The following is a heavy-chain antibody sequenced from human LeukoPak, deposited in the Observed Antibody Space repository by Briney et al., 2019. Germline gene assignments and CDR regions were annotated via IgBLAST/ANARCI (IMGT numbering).Heavy chain of an antibody. J-gene: IGHJ4*02. CDR3: ARDVRYYYGSGSYTPGDY. D-gene: IGHD3-10*01. CDR2: ISYDGSNK. CDR1: GFTFSSYA. Sequence: GGSLRLSCAASGFTFSSYAMHWVRQAPGKGLEWVAVISYDGSNKYYADSVKGRFTISRDNSKNTLYLQMNSLRAEDTAVYYCARDVRYYYGSGSYTPGDYWGQGTLVTVSS. V-gene: IGHV3-30-3*01.